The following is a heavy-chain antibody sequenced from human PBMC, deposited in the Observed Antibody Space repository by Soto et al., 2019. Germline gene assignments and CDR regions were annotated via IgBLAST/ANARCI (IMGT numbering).Heavy chain of an antibody. CDR1: GGSFSDYS. Sequence: LSLTCAVYGGSFSDYSWSWIRQPPGKGLAWIGEISHSGGSNYNPSLKSRVTISVDTSKNQFSLKLSSVTAADTAVYYCARGRKDYSSSWYVGWGQGTLVTVSS. D-gene: IGHD6-13*01. J-gene: IGHJ4*02. V-gene: IGHV4-34*01. CDR2: ISHSGGS. CDR3: ARGRKDYSSSWYVG.